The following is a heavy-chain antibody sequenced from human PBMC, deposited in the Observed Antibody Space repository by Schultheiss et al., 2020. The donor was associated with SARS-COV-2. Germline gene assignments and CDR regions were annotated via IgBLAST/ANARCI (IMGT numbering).Heavy chain of an antibody. D-gene: IGHD1-26*01. CDR2: IYYSGST. CDR3: ARAISGSFDYFDY. Sequence: SQTLSLTCAVYGGSFSGSYWSWIRQPPGKGLEWIGYIYYSGSTNYNPSLKSRVTISVDTSKNQFSLKLSSVTAADTAVYYCARAISGSFDYFDYWGQGTLVTVSS. V-gene: IGHV4-59*01. CDR1: GGSFSGSY. J-gene: IGHJ4*02.